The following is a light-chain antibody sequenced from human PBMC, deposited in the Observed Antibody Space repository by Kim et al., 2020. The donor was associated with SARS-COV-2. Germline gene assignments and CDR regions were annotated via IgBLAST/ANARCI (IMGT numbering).Light chain of an antibody. J-gene: IGKJ2*01. CDR3: QEYGGSPPHT. CDR2: GAS. Sequence: PLSPGERATLSCRASQTVGSNYLAWYQQKPGQAPRLLVYGASNRAAGIPDRFSGGGSGSDFTLTISRVEPEDFAVYYCQEYGGSPPHTFGRGTKLEI. CDR1: QTVGSNY. V-gene: IGKV3-20*01.